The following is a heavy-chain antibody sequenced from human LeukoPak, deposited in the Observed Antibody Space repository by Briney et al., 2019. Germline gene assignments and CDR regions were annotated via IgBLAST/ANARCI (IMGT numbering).Heavy chain of an antibody. CDR2: ISASGGGT. CDR3: ARRESVSHSLPFDY. Sequence: PGGSLRLSCAASGFTFSRDGMSWVRQAPGKGLEWVSSISASGGGTVYADSVKGRVTISRDNAKNSLYLQMNRLRVDDTAVYYCARRESVSHSLPFDYWGQGTLVTVSS. J-gene: IGHJ4*02. V-gene: IGHV3-23*01. D-gene: IGHD2-15*01. CDR1: GFTFSRDG.